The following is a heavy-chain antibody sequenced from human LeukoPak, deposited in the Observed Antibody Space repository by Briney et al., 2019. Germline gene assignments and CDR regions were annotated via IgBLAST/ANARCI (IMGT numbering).Heavy chain of an antibody. CDR3: ANEDYYDSSDIVGDDAFGI. CDR1: GFTFSSYW. Sequence: GGSLRLPCAASGFTFSSYWMSWVRQAPGKGLEWVANIKQDGSEKYYVDSVKGRFTISRDNARNSLYLQMNSLRAEDTAVYYRANEDYYDSSDIVGDDAFGIWGQGTMVTVSS. CDR2: IKQDGSEK. J-gene: IGHJ3*02. V-gene: IGHV3-7*01. D-gene: IGHD3-22*01.